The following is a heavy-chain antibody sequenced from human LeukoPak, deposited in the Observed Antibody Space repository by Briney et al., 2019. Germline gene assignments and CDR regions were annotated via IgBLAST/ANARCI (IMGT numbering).Heavy chain of an antibody. Sequence: PSETLSLTCAVYGGSFSGYYWGWIRQPPGKGLEWIGEINHSGSTNYNPSLKSRVTISVDTSKNQFSLKLSSVTAADTAVYYCARDKNDAFDIWGQGTMVTVSS. CDR3: ARDKNDAFDI. J-gene: IGHJ3*02. CDR2: INHSGST. V-gene: IGHV4-34*01. CDR1: GGSFSGYY.